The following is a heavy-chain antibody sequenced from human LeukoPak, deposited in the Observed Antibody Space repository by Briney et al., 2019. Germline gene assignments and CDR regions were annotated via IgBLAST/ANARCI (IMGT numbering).Heavy chain of an antibody. D-gene: IGHD1-7*01. CDR3: VSTTGP. V-gene: IGHV3-7*01. Sequence: GGSLRLSCAASGFTFSYYWMRWVRRAPGKGLEWVANIKEDGSGKTYVDSVRGRFTVSIDNAKNSVYLQMSNLRAEDTAVYYCVSTTGPWGQGTLVTVSS. CDR1: GFTFSYYW. J-gene: IGHJ5*02. CDR2: IKEDGSGK.